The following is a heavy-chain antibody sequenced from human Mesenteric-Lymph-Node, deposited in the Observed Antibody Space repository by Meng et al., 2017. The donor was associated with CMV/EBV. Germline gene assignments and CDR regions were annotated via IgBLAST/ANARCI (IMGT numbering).Heavy chain of an antibody. Sequence: GESLKISCVASGFTFSNYNMNWVRQAPGKGLEWVSSISSSSSDIYYVDSVRGRFTVSRDNAKNSLYLQINSLRAEDTAVYYCARDTRFLADYYGLDVWGQGTTVTVSS. J-gene: IGHJ6*02. D-gene: IGHD3-3*01. V-gene: IGHV3-21*01. CDR3: ARDTRFLADYYGLDV. CDR1: GFTFSNYN. CDR2: ISSSSSDI.